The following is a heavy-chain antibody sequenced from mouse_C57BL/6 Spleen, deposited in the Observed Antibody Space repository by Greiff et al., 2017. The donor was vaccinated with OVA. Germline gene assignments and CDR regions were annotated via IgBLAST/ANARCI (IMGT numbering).Heavy chain of an antibody. D-gene: IGHD2-1*01. CDR2: INPNNGGT. Sequence: EVQLQQSGPELVKPGASVKMSCKASGYTFTDYNMHWVKQSHGKSLEWIGYINPNNGGTSYNQKFKGKATLTVNKSSSTAYMELRSLTSEDSAVYYCASYGNSAWFAYWGQGTLVTVSA. CDR1: GYTFTDYN. CDR3: ASYGNSAWFAY. V-gene: IGHV1-22*01. J-gene: IGHJ3*01.